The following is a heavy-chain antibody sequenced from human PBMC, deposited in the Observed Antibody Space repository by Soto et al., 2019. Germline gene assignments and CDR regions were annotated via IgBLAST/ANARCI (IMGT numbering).Heavy chain of an antibody. D-gene: IGHD2-15*01. V-gene: IGHV3-21*01. Sequence: EVQLVESGGGLVKPGGSLRLSCAASGFTFSSYSMNWVRQAPGKGLEWVSSISSSSSHIYYADSVKGRFTISRDNAKNSLYLQMNSLRAEDTAVYYCARDSGGDQLVVAANDAFDIWGQGTMVTVSS. J-gene: IGHJ3*02. CDR3: ARDSGGDQLVVAANDAFDI. CDR2: ISSSSSHI. CDR1: GFTFSSYS.